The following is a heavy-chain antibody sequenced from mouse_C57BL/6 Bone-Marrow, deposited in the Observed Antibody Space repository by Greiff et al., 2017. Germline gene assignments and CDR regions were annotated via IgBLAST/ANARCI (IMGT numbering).Heavy chain of an antibody. CDR2: IYPGSGNT. D-gene: IGHD1-1*01. CDR1: GYTFTDYN. J-gene: IGHJ1*03. Sequence: QVQLQQSGAELVRPGASVKLSCKASGYTFTDYNINWVKQRPGKGLEWIARIYPGSGNTYYNEKFKGKATLTVDKSSSTAYMQLSSLTSEDSAVYFCASTVVDCYFYVWGTGTTVTVSS. V-gene: IGHV1-76*01. CDR3: ASTVVDCYFYV.